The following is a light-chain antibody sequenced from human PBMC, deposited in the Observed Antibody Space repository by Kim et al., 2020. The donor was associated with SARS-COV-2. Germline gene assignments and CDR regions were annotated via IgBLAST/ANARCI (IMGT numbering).Light chain of an antibody. J-gene: IGLJ2*01. Sequence: SYELTQPPSVSVSPGQTASITCSGDKLGDKYACWYQQKPGQSPVLVIYQDSKRPSGIPERFSGSNSGNTATLTISGTQAMDKADYYCQAWDSSVVFGGGTKLTVL. CDR3: QAWDSSVV. V-gene: IGLV3-1*01. CDR2: QDS. CDR1: KLGDKY.